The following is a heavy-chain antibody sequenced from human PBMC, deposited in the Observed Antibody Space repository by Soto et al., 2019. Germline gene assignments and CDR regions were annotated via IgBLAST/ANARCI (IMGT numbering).Heavy chain of an antibody. D-gene: IGHD2-21*02. CDR1: GGTFSSYA. V-gene: IGHV1-69*01. Sequence: QVQLVQSGAEVKKPGSSVKVSCKASGGTFSSYAISWVRQAPGQGLEWMGGIIPIFGTANYAQKFQVRVTINADESTSTAYMELSSLRSEDTAVYYCAWSPKKGWGRSLPFDYWGQGTLVTVSS. J-gene: IGHJ4*02. CDR3: AWSPKKGWGRSLPFDY. CDR2: IIPIFGTA.